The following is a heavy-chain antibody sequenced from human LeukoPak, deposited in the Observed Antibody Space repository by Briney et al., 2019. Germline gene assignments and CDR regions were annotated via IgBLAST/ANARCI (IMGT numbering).Heavy chain of an antibody. V-gene: IGHV3-9*01. Sequence: PGRSLRLSCAASGFTFDDYAMHSVRQAPGKGRGWVSGISWNSGSIGYADSVKGRFPISRDNAKNSLYLQMNSLRAEDTALYYCAKDIRGSYYRAFDIWGQGTMVTVSS. CDR1: GFTFDDYA. D-gene: IGHD1-26*01. CDR2: ISWNSGSI. CDR3: AKDIRGSYYRAFDI. J-gene: IGHJ3*02.